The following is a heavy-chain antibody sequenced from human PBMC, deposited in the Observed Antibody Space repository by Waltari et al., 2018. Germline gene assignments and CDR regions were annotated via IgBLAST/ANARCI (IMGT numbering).Heavy chain of an antibody. Sequence: QLQLQESGPGLVKPSETLSLTCTVSGGSISSSSYYWGWIRQPPGKGLEWIGSIYYSGSTYYNPSLKSRVTISVDTSKNQFSLKLSSVTAADTAVYYCARHSTLWITGYWGQGTLVTVSS. CDR2: IYYSGST. J-gene: IGHJ4*02. CDR3: ARHSTLWITGY. CDR1: GGSISSSSYY. D-gene: IGHD3-16*01. V-gene: IGHV4-39*01.